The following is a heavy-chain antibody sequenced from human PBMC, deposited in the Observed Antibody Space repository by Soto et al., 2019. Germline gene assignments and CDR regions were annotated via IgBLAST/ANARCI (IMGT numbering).Heavy chain of an antibody. D-gene: IGHD3-3*01. Sequence: QVQLVESGGGVVQPGRSLRLSCAASGFTFSSYAMHWVRQAPGKGLEWVAVISYDGSNKYYADSVKGRFTISRDNSKNTLYLQMNSLRAEDTAVYYCARRTEWLTLDYWGQGTLVTVSS. CDR3: ARRTEWLTLDY. CDR1: GFTFSSYA. J-gene: IGHJ4*02. V-gene: IGHV3-30-3*01. CDR2: ISYDGSNK.